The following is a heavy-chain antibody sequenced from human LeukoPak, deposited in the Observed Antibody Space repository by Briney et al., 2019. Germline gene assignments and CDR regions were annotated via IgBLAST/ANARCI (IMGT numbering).Heavy chain of an antibody. D-gene: IGHD6-13*01. J-gene: IGHJ4*02. V-gene: IGHV1-69*13. CDR1: GGTFSSYA. CDR3: ARGFGSVSIAAADY. CDR2: IIPIFGTA. Sequence: SVKVPCKASGGTFSSYAISWVRQAPGQGLEWMGGIIPIFGTANYAQKFQGRVTITADESTSTAYMELSSLRSEDTAVYYCARGFGSVSIAAADYWGQGTLVTVSS.